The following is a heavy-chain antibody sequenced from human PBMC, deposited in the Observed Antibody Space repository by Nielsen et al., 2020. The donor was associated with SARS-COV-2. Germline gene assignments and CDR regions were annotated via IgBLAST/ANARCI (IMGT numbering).Heavy chain of an antibody. J-gene: IGHJ4*02. CDR3: SREGDSPHLDV. V-gene: IGHV3-30*12. CDR1: GFIFRAYG. CDR2: ISYDGSFD. Sequence: GESLKISCTASGFIFRAYGMHWVRQAPGKGLEWVAVISYDGSFDKYGGAVKGRFTISRDNSKNTLYLQMDNLRVEDTAVYYCSREGDSPHLDVWGQGALVTVSS. D-gene: IGHD1-26*01.